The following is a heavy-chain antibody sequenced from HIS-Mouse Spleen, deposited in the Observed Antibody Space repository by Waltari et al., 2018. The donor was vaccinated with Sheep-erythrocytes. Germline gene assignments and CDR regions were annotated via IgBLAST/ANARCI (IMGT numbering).Heavy chain of an antibody. D-gene: IGHD1-26*01. CDR2: IIPILGIA. Sequence: QVQLVQSGAEVKKPVSSVKVSCKASGCTFSIYAISGVRQAPGQGLEWMGRIIPILGIANYAQKFQGRVTITADKSTSTAYMELSSLRSEDTAVYYCAQTGATTPHFDYWGQGTLVTVSS. V-gene: IGHV1-69*04. CDR3: AQTGATTPHFDY. CDR1: GCTFSIYA. J-gene: IGHJ4*02.